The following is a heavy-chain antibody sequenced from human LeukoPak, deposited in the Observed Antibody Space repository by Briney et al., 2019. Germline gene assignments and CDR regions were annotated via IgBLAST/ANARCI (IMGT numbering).Heavy chain of an antibody. V-gene: IGHV3-30*04. D-gene: IGHD1-26*01. CDR1: GFTFSSYA. CDR3: ARVGLVGAPDY. CDR2: ISYDGSNK. Sequence: GGSLRLSCAASGFTFSSYAMHWVRQAPGKGLEWVAVISYDGSNKYYADSVKGRFTISRDNSKNTLYLQMNSLRAEDTAVYYCARVGLVGAPDYWGQGTLVTVSS. J-gene: IGHJ4*02.